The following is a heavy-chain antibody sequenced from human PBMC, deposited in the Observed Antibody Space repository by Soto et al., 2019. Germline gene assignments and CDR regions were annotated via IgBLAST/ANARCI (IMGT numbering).Heavy chain of an antibody. Sequence: PGGSLRLSCAASGFTFIIYEMSWVRQAPGKGLEWVSYVSSSGSAIYYADSVKGRFTISRDNAKKSLYLQMNSLRAEDTAVYYCAAALEDGYNYFEYWGQGALVTVSS. CDR1: GFTFIIYE. V-gene: IGHV3-48*03. CDR2: VSSSGSAI. D-gene: IGHD5-12*01. J-gene: IGHJ4*02. CDR3: AAALEDGYNYFEY.